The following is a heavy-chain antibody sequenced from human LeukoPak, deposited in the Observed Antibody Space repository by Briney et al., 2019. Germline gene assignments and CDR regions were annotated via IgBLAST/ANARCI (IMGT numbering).Heavy chain of an antibody. J-gene: IGHJ4*02. V-gene: IGHV1-69*13. CDR1: GGTFSSYA. CDR3: ARSLRLSYGSGSYSL. CDR2: IIPIFGTA. Sequence: EASVKVSCKASGGTFSSYAISWVRQAPGQGLEWMGGIIPIFGTANYAQKFQGRVTITADESTSTAYMELSSLRSEDTAVYYCARSLRLSYGSGSYSLWGQGTLVTVSS. D-gene: IGHD3-10*01.